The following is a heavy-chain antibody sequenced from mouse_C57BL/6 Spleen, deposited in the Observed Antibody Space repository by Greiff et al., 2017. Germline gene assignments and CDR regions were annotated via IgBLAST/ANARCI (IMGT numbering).Heavy chain of an antibody. CDR2: IWSGGST. D-gene: IGHD1-1*01. J-gene: IGHJ3*01. CDR1: GFSLTSYG. Sequence: VKLMESGPGLVQPSQSLSITCTVSGFSLTSYGVHWVRQSPGKGLEWLGVIWSGGSTDYNAAFISRLSISKDNSKSQVFFKMNSLQADDTAIYYCASYYYGSSFLAYWGQGTLVTVSA. CDR3: ASYYYGSSFLAY. V-gene: IGHV2-2*01.